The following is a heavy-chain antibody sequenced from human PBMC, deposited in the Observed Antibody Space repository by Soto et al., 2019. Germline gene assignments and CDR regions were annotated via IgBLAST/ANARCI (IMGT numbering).Heavy chain of an antibody. CDR3: ASPTTYSSSWQEYFQH. CDR2: IIPILGIA. J-gene: IGHJ1*01. D-gene: IGHD6-13*01. Sequence: SVKVSCKASGGTFSSYTISWVRQAPGQGLEWMGRIIPILGIANYAQKFQGRVTITADKSTSTAYMELSSLRSEDTAVYYCASPTTYSSSWQEYFQHWSQGTLVTVSS. CDR1: GGTFSSYT. V-gene: IGHV1-69*02.